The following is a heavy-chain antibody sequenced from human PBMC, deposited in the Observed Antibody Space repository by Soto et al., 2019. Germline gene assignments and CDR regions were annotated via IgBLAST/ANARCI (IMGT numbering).Heavy chain of an antibody. CDR2: ISAYNGNT. Sequence: QVPLVQSGAEVKKPGASVKVSCKASGYTFTSYGISWVRQAPGQGLDWMGWISAYNGNTKYAQDLQGRVTMTTDTSTSTAYMELRSLRSDDTAMYYCARFSGGSYNTYYFYYGMDDWGQGTTVTVSS. CDR3: ARFSGGSYNTYYFYYGMDD. V-gene: IGHV1-18*04. J-gene: IGHJ6*02. CDR1: GYTFTSYG. D-gene: IGHD2-15*01.